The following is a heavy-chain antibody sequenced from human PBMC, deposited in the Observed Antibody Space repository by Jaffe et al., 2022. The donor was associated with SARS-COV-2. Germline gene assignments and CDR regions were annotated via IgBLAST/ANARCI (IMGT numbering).Heavy chain of an antibody. CDR3: ARAEDRYYYDSRPWSMDV. V-gene: IGHV3-48*02. D-gene: IGHD3-22*01. Sequence: EVQLVESGGGLVQPGGSLRLSCAASGFTFSSYSMNWVRQAPGKGLEWVSYISSSSSTIYYADSVKGRFTISRDNAKNSLYLQMNSLRDEDTAVYYCARAEDRYYYDSRPWSMDVWGQGTTVTVSS. J-gene: IGHJ6*02. CDR2: ISSSSSTI. CDR1: GFTFSSYS.